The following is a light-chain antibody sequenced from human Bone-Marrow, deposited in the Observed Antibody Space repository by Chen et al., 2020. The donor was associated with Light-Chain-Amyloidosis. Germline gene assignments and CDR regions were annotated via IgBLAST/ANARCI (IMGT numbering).Light chain of an antibody. V-gene: IGLV2-14*01. Sequence: QSVLTQPPSVSGAPGQKVTIACTGTSGDVGTHNYVSWYQQHPGKAPKVMIYAVSNRPSGVSNRFSGSKSGNTASLTISGLQAEDEADYYCSSFTSSSSYVFGPGTKVTVL. J-gene: IGLJ1*01. CDR3: SSFTSSSSYV. CDR1: SGDVGTHNY. CDR2: AVS.